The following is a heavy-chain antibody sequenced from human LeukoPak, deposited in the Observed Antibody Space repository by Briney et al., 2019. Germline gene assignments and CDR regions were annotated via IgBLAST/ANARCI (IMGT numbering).Heavy chain of an antibody. D-gene: IGHD1-26*01. V-gene: IGHV3-48*03. CDR2: ISSSGSTI. Sequence: GESVRLSCAASGFTFSSYEMDWVRQAPGKGLEWVSYISSSGSTIYYADSVKGRFTISRDNAKSSLYLQMNSLRAEDTAVYYCASNSGSAGPLYFDYWGQGALVTVSS. J-gene: IGHJ4*02. CDR3: ASNSGSAGPLYFDY. CDR1: GFTFSSYE.